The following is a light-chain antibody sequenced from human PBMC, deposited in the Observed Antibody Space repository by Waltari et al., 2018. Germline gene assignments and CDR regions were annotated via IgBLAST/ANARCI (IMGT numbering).Light chain of an antibody. CDR1: QNIGNS. CDR2: GAS. J-gene: IGKJ1*01. CDR3: QHHVRLPAT. Sequence: IVLTQSPGTLSLSPGGRATLSCRASQNIGNSLACYQQKPGQAPRLLIYGASSRAAGIPDRFSGSGSGADFSLTISRLEPEDFAVYYCQHHVRLPATFGQGTKV. V-gene: IGKV3-20*01.